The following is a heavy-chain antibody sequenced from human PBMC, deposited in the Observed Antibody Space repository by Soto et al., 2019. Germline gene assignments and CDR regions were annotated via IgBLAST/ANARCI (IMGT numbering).Heavy chain of an antibody. CDR2: IKQDGSEK. V-gene: IGHV3-7*01. Sequence: GGSLRLSCAASGFTFSSYWMSWVRQAPGKGLEWVANIKQDGSEKYYVDSVKGRFTISRDNAKNSLYLQMNSLRAEDTAVYYCARVLGNFYDFWSGYYDPSVKAGRDYWGQGTLVTVSS. CDR3: ARVLGNFYDFWSGYYDPSVKAGRDY. CDR1: GFTFSSYW. J-gene: IGHJ4*02. D-gene: IGHD3-3*01.